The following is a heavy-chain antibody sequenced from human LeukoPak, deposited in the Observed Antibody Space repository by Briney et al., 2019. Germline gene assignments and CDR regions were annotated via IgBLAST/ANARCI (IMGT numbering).Heavy chain of an antibody. D-gene: IGHD3-22*01. CDR3: ARGFDYDSSGYRGSDAFDI. V-gene: IGHV4-34*01. CDR2: INHSGST. Sequence: PSETLSLTCAVYGGSFSGYYWSWIRQPPGKGLEWIGEINHSGSTNYNPSLKSRVTISVDTSKNQFSLKLSSVTAADTAVYYCARGFDYDSSGYRGSDAFDIWGQGTMVTVSS. J-gene: IGHJ3*02. CDR1: GGSFSGYY.